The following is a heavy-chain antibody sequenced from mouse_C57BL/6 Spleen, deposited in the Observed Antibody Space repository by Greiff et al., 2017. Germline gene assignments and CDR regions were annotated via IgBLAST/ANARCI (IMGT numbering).Heavy chain of an antibody. CDR1: GFTFSSYA. CDR2: ISDGGSYT. CDR3: ASGGLDWYFDV. Sequence: EVKLVESGGGLVKPGGSLKLSCAASGFTFSSYAMSWVRQTPEKRLEWVATISDGGSYTYYPDNVKGRFTISRDNAKNNLYLQMSHLKSEDTAMYYCASGGLDWYFDVWGTGTTVTVSS. V-gene: IGHV5-4*03. J-gene: IGHJ1*03.